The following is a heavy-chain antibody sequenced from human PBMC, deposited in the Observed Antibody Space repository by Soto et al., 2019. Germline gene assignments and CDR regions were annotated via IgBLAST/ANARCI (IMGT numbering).Heavy chain of an antibody. D-gene: IGHD6-19*01. CDR1: GFTFSSYS. J-gene: IGHJ4*02. CDR2: ISSISSYI. V-gene: IGHV3-21*01. CDR3: ARDIVAVACTVPSH. Sequence: SGGSLSLSCAASGFTFSSYSMNWVRQAPGKGLDWVSSISSISSYIFYEDLVKGLFTISRDNAKNSLYLIMNSLRAEVTAVYYCARDIVAVACTVPSHWGQGTLVTVSS.